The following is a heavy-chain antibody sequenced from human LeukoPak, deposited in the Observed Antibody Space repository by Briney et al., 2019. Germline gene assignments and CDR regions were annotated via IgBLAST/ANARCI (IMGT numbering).Heavy chain of an antibody. CDR1: GFTFSRYA. CDR3: AKVSQGGASGPFLAYYFDY. CDR2: ISGSGGST. J-gene: IGHJ4*02. V-gene: IGHV3-23*01. D-gene: IGHD1-26*01. Sequence: AGSLRLSCAASGFTFSRYAMSWVRQAPGKGLEWVSAISGSGGSTYYADSVKGRFTISRDNSKNTLYLQMNSLRAEDTAVYYCAKVSQGGASGPFLAYYFDYWGQGTLVTVSS.